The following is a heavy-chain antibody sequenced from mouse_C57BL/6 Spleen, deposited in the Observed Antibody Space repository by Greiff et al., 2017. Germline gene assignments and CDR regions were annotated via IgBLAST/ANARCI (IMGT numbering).Heavy chain of an antibody. CDR1: GYNFTSYW. J-gene: IGHJ2*01. V-gene: IGHV1-55*01. CDR3: ARKSAYYFDY. Sequence: QVQLQQSGAELVKPGASVKMSCKASGYNFTSYWITWVKQRPGQGLEWIGDIYPGSGSTNYNEKFKSKATLTVDTSSSTAYMQLSSLTSEDSAVYYCARKSAYYFDYWGQGTTLTVSS. CDR2: IYPGSGST.